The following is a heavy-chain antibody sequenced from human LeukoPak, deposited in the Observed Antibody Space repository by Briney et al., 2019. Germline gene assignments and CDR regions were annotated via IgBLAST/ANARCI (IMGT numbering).Heavy chain of an antibody. J-gene: IGHJ3*02. D-gene: IGHD6-19*01. CDR2: TRNKANRYTT. CDR1: GFIFSDHY. V-gene: IGHV3-72*01. Sequence: PGGSLRLSCAASGFIFSDHYMDWVRQAPGKGLEWVGRTRNKANRYTTEYAASVKGRFTISRDDSKNSLYLQMNSLKTEDTAVYYCTRATVAGTGFDIWGQGTVVTVSS. CDR3: TRATVAGTGFDI.